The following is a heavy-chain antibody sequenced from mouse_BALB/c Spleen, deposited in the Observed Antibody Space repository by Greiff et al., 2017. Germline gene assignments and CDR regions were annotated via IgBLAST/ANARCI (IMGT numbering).Heavy chain of an antibody. D-gene: IGHD2-12*01. CDR1: GFTFSSYA. J-gene: IGHJ2*01. V-gene: IGHV5-6-5*01. CDR2: ISSGGST. CDR3: ARGGGLYDGGKFDY. Sequence: EVQVVESGGGLVKPGGSLKLSCAASGFTFSSYAMSWVRQTPEKRLEWVASISSGGSTYYPDSVKGRFTISRDNARNILYLQMSSLRSEDTAMYYCARGGGLYDGGKFDYWGQGTTLTVSS.